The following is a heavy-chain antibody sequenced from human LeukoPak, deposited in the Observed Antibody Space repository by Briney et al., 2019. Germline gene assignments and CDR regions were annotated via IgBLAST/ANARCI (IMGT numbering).Heavy chain of an antibody. J-gene: IGHJ4*02. Sequence: ASVKVSCKASGYTFTGYYMHWVRQAPGKGLEWMGWINPNSGGTNYAQKFQGRVTMTRDTSITTAYMELSRLRSDDTAVYYCAREEGSGCYDSWGQGTMPTVSS. CDR3: AREEGSGCYDS. V-gene: IGHV1-2*02. CDR1: GYTFTGYY. CDR2: INPNSGGT. D-gene: IGHD6-19*01.